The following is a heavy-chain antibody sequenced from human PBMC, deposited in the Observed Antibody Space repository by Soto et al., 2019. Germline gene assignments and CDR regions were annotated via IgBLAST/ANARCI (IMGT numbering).Heavy chain of an antibody. Sequence: QVQLVQSGAEVKKPGSSVKVSCKASGGTFSSYAISWVRQAPGQGLEWMGGIIPIFGTANYAQKFQGRVTITADESMSPAYRELSSLRSEDTAVYYCARGGAVVVVPAATRYYGMDVWGQGTTVTVSS. CDR2: IIPIFGTA. D-gene: IGHD2-2*01. J-gene: IGHJ6*02. CDR3: ARGGAVVVVPAATRYYGMDV. V-gene: IGHV1-69*01. CDR1: GGTFSSYA.